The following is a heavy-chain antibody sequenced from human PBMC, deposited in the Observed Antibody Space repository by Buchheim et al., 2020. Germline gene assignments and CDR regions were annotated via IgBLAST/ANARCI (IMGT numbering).Heavy chain of an antibody. Sequence: EVQLVESGGGLVQPGGSLRLSCAASGFTFSSYSMNWVRQAPGKGLEWVSYISSSSSTIYYADSVKGRFTISRDNAKNSLYLQMNSLRAEDTAVYYCARVAVAGGPYYYGMDVWDQGTT. D-gene: IGHD6-19*01. CDR1: GFTFSSYS. CDR3: ARVAVAGGPYYYGMDV. CDR2: ISSSSSTI. J-gene: IGHJ6*02. V-gene: IGHV3-48*01.